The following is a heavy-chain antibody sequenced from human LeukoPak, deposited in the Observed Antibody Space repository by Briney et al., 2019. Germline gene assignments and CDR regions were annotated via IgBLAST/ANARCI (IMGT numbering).Heavy chain of an antibody. CDR1: GGSISSGGYY. Sequence: SETLSLTCTVSGGSISSGGYYWSWIRQHPGKGLEWIGYIYYSGSTYYNPSLKSRVTVSVDTSKNQFSLKLSSVTAADTAVYYCARDGHGHYYGSGMYGMDVWGQGTTVTVSS. CDR2: IYYSGST. CDR3: ARDGHGHYYGSGMYGMDV. J-gene: IGHJ6*02. D-gene: IGHD3-10*01. V-gene: IGHV4-31*03.